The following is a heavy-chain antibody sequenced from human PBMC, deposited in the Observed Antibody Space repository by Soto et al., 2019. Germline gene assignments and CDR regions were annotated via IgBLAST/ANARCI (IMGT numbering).Heavy chain of an antibody. CDR2: ISGDGSGT. CDR3: GLWWGTDNNYALFDY. CDR1: GFTFSNYW. Sequence: GGSLRLSCAVSGFTFSNYWMHWVRQVAGKGLEWVSRISGDGSGTDYADSVKGRFTMSRDNAKNTVYLEMNSLRAEDTAVYYCGLWWGTDNNYALFDYWGQGTQVTVSS. J-gene: IGHJ4*02. V-gene: IGHV3-74*01. D-gene: IGHD2-8*02.